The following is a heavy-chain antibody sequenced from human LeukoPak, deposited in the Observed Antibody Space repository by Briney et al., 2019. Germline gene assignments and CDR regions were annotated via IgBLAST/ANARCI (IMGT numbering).Heavy chain of an antibody. D-gene: IGHD1-26*01. CDR3: ARDQKVGATPYFGMDV. V-gene: IGHV1-69*04. J-gene: IGHJ6*02. CDR1: GYTFTSYD. CDR2: IIPMLVTV. Sequence: GASVKVSCKASGYTFTSYDINWVRQAPGQGLEWMGRIIPMLVTVNYAQKFQGRVTIIADKFTSTAYMELSSLRSEDTAMYYCARDQKVGATPYFGMDVWGQGTTVTVSS.